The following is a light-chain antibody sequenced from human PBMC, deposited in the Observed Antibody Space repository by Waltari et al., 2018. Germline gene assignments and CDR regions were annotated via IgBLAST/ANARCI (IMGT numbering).Light chain of an antibody. CDR2: DVN. CDR1: SSDVGGYKY. CDR3: SSYTTSSTWV. J-gene: IGLJ3*02. Sequence: QSALTQPASVSGSPGQSITISCTGTSSDVGGYKYVSWYQQHPGKAPKLMIFDVNNRPSGVSNSFSGSKSGNTASLTIAGLQAEDEADYYCSSYTTSSTWVFGGGTKLTV. V-gene: IGLV2-14*03.